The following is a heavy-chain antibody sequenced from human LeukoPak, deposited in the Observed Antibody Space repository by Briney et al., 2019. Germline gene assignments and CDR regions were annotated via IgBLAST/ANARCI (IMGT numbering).Heavy chain of an antibody. CDR1: GFTFSSYG. D-gene: IGHD1-14*01. V-gene: IGHV3-30*18. Sequence: PAGTLTRTCAASGFTFSSYGRHWVRQAPGKGLEWVAFISYDGSNKYHADSVKGRFTISRHNSKNTLYLQMNSLRAEDTAVYYCAKDLRKVNTGYYYYYGMDVRGKGTTVTVSS. CDR2: ISYDGSNK. CDR3: AKDLRKVNTGYYYYYGMDV. J-gene: IGHJ6*01.